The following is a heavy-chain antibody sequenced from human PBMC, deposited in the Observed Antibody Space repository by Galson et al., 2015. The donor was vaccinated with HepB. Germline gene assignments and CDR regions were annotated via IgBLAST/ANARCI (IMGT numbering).Heavy chain of an antibody. CDR1: GFTFSTYS. D-gene: IGHD2-15*01. V-gene: IGHV3-21*01. CDR3: GRILPSGGSLIEY. J-gene: IGHJ4*02. CDR2: ISASSTYI. Sequence: SLRLSCAASGFTFSTYSMNWVRQAPGMGLEWVSSISASSTYIYYAGSVKGRFTISRDDAKNSLYLQMNSLRADDTAVYYCGRILPSGGSLIEYWGQGTLVTVSS.